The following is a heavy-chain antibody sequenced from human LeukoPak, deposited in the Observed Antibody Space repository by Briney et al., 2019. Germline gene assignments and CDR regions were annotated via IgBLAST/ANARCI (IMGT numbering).Heavy chain of an antibody. J-gene: IGHJ5*02. D-gene: IGHD2-21*02. V-gene: IGHV4-30-4*01. CDR2: IYYSGNT. CDR1: GGSISSGDYY. Sequence: PSQTLSLTCTVSGGSISSGDYYWSWIRQPPGKGLEWIGYIYYSGNTYYNPSLKSRVTISVDTSKNQFSLKLSSVTAADTAVYYCDRGHIVVVTAQLNWFDPWGQGTLVTVSS. CDR3: DRGHIVVVTAQLNWFDP.